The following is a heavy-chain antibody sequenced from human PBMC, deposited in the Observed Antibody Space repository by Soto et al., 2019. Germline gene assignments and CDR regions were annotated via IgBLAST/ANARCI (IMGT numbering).Heavy chain of an antibody. D-gene: IGHD7-27*01. Sequence: GGSLRLSCAASGFTFSSYGMHWVRQAPGKGLEWVAVISYDGSNKYYADSVKGRFTISRDNSKNTLYLQMNSLRAEDTAVYYCAKPGPLSTNPFDPWGQGTLVTVPQ. CDR1: GFTFSSYG. CDR2: ISYDGSNK. J-gene: IGHJ5*02. V-gene: IGHV3-30*18. CDR3: AKPGPLSTNPFDP.